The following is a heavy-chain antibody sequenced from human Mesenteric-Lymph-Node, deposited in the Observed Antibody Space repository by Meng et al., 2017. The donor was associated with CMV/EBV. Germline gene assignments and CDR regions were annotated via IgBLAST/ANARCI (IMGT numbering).Heavy chain of an antibody. V-gene: IGHV3-21*01. CDR1: GFSFNSYS. Sequence: ASGFSFNSYSMSWVRQVPGKGLEWVSGISSSSSYIYYADSVKGRFTISRDNAKNSLYLQMNSLRAEDTAVYYCARDLSGYDYAFDIWGQGTVVTVSS. D-gene: IGHD5-12*01. CDR3: ARDLSGYDYAFDI. CDR2: ISSSSSYI. J-gene: IGHJ3*02.